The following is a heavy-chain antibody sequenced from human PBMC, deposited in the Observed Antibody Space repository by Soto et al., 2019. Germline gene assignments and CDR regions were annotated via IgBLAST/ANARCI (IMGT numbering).Heavy chain of an antibody. V-gene: IGHV5-51*01. Sequence: GESLKISCKGSGYNFAVYWIAWVRQMPGKGLELMGIIYPSDSGTRYRPSFQGQVTISADKSISSAYLQWSSLRASDTAMYYCARGGVSTRTFDYWGQGTPVPVS. CDR3: ARGGVSTRTFDY. J-gene: IGHJ4*02. CDR2: IYPSDSGT. D-gene: IGHD3-3*01. CDR1: GYNFAVYW.